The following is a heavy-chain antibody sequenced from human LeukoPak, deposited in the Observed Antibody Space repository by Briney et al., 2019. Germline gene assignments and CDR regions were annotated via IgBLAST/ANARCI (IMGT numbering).Heavy chain of an antibody. J-gene: IGHJ6*03. V-gene: IGHV1-8*03. D-gene: IGHD1-14*01. CDR2: MNPNSGNT. CDR1: GYTFTSYD. CDR3: ARGAVYEYYYYYMDV. Sequence: ASVKVSCKASGYTFTSYDINWVRQATGQGLEWMGWMNPNSGNTGYAQKFQGRVTITRNTSISTAYMELSSLRSEDTAVYYCARGAVYEYYYYYMDVWGKGTTVTVSS.